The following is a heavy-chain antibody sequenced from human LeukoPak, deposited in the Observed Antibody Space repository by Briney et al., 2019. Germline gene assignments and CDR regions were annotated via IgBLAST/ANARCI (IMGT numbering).Heavy chain of an antibody. CDR2: IYTSGST. CDR3: ARDVKPGIVVVVAATPYAFDI. D-gene: IGHD2-15*01. V-gene: IGHV4-4*07. J-gene: IGHJ3*02. Sequence: PSETLSLTCTVSGGSISSYYWSWIRQPAGKGLEWIGRIYTSGSTDYNPSLKSRVTMSVDTSKNQFSLKLSSVTAADTAVYYCARDVKPGIVVVVAATPYAFDIWGQGTMVTVSS. CDR1: GGSISSYY.